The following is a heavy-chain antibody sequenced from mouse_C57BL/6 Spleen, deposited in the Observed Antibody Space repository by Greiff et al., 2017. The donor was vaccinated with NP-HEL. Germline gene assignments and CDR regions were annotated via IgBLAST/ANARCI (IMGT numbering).Heavy chain of an antibody. CDR1: GFTFSNYG. CDR2: ISNGGSYT. V-gene: IGHV5-6*01. D-gene: IGHD1-1*01. Sequence: EVNLVESGGDLVKPGGSLKLSCAASGFTFSNYGMSWVRQTPDKRLEWVATISNGGSYTYYPDSVKGRFTISRDKAKNTLYLQMSSLKSEDTAMYYCARHDTTVVDSYWYFDVWGTGTTVTVSS. CDR3: ARHDTTVVDSYWYFDV. J-gene: IGHJ1*03.